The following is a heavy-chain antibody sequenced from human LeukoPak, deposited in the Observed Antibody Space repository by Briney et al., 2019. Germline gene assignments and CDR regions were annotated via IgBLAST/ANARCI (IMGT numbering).Heavy chain of an antibody. V-gene: IGHV4-34*01. J-gene: IGHJ6*02. CDR2: INHSGST. Sequence: SETLSLTCAVYGGSFSGYYWSWIRQPPGKGLEWIGEINHSGSTNYNPPLKSRVTISVDTSKNQFSLKLSSVTAADTAVYYCASSTGTTLSGYYYYGMDVWGQGATVTVSS. D-gene: IGHD1-1*01. CDR3: ASSTGTTLSGYYYYGMDV. CDR1: GGSFSGYY.